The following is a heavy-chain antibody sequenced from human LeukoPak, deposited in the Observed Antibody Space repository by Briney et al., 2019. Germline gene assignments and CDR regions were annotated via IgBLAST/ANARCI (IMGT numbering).Heavy chain of an antibody. CDR2: IIPIFGTA. CDR1: GGTFSSYT. J-gene: IGHJ5*02. V-gene: IGHV1-69*13. D-gene: IGHD2-2*01. CDR3: AVIVVVPAATSTNWFDP. Sequence: VASVKVSCXASGGTFSSYTISWVRQAPGQGLEWMGGIIPIFGTANYAQKFQGRVTITADESTSTAYMELSSLRSEDTAVYYCAVIVVVPAATSTNWFDPWGQGTLVTVSS.